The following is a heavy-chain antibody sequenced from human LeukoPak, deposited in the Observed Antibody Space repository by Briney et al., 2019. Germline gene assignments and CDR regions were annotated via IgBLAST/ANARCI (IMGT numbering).Heavy chain of an antibody. Sequence: GGSLRLSCAASGFTFSSYAMSWVRQAPGRGLEWISAISGSGGSSYYADSVKGRFTISRDNSKNTLYLQMNSLRAEDTAVYYCAKNALGGSTSCPDYWGQGTLVTVSS. V-gene: IGHV3-23*01. CDR2: ISGSGGSS. D-gene: IGHD2-2*01. J-gene: IGHJ4*02. CDR1: GFTFSSYA. CDR3: AKNALGGSTSCPDY.